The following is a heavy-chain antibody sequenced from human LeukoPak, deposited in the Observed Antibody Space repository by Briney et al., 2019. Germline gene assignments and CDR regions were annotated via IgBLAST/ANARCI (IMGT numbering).Heavy chain of an antibody. D-gene: IGHD6-13*01. Sequence: PSETLSLTCTVSGGSISSSSYYWGWIRQPPGKGLEWIGSIYYSGSTNYNPSLKSRVTISVDTSKNQFSLKLSSVTAADTAVYYCARVSPEYSSSWYPRGYYYYYMDVWGKGTTVTISS. CDR1: GGSISSSSYY. V-gene: IGHV4-39*07. CDR3: ARVSPEYSSSWYPRGYYYYYMDV. CDR2: IYYSGST. J-gene: IGHJ6*03.